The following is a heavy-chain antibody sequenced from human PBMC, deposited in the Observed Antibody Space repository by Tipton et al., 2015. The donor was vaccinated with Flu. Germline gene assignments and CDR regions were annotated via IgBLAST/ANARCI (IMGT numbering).Heavy chain of an antibody. D-gene: IGHD2-8*02. V-gene: IGHV4-38-2*01. Sequence: TLSLTCSVSGDAIRSGYLWAWLRQPPGRGLEWIGSVYPRGSTFYNPSLRSRVTLSISTSKSHFSLSLSSVTAADTAVYFCARQQLTGMTKRNWYFDRWGRGTLVTVSS. J-gene: IGHJ2*01. CDR2: VYPRGST. CDR3: ARQQLTGMTKRNWYFDR. CDR1: GDAIRSGYL.